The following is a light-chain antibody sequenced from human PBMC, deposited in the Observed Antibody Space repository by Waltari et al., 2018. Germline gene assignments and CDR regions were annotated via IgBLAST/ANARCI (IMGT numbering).Light chain of an antibody. J-gene: IGLJ3*02. CDR2: DVS. CDR3: CSFTSSSTWV. CDR1: ATDVGGYKY. Sequence: QSALAQPASVSGSPGQSITIPCTGTATDVGGYKYVSWYQQHPGKAPKLIIFDVSSRPSGISNRFSGSKFGNTASLTISGVQPEDEADYYCCSFTSSSTWVFGGGTKLTVL. V-gene: IGLV2-14*03.